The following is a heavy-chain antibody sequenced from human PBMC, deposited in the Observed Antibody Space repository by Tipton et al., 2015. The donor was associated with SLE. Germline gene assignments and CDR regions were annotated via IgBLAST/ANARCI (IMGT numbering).Heavy chain of an antibody. J-gene: IGHJ3*02. CDR1: GFTFSSYA. CDR2: ISGSGGST. D-gene: IGHD3-3*01. CDR3: AKSVTYYDFWSTMIAFDI. Sequence: GSLRLSCAASGFTFSSYAMSWVRQAPGKGLEWVSAISGSGGSTYYADSVKGRFTISRDNSKNTLYLQMNSLRAEDTAVYYCAKSVTYYDFWSTMIAFDIWGQGTMVTVSS. V-gene: IGHV3-23*01.